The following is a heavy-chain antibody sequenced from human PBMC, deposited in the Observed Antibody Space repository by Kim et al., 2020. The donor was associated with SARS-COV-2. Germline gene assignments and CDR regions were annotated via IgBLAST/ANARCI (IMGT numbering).Heavy chain of an antibody. V-gene: IGHV3-23*01. J-gene: IGHJ4*02. D-gene: IGHD7-27*01. CDR3: AKRTFYIGDWGYCDS. Sequence: DSVRGRLTTPRDNSRNTLSLQMNSLRAEDTAVYYCAKRTFYIGDWGYCDSWGQGTLVTVSS.